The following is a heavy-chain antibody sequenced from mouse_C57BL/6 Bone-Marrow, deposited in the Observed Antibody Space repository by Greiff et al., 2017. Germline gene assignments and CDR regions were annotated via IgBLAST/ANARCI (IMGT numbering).Heavy chain of an antibody. D-gene: IGHD2-4*01. V-gene: IGHV2-2*01. CDR2: IWSGGSP. J-gene: IGHJ3*01. CDR3: ARKRGDYDGAWFAY. Sequence: VQLQQSGPGLVQPSQSLSITCTVSGFSLTSYGVHWFRQSPGKGLEWLGVIWSGGSPDYNAAFISRLSINKDHSKTPVFFKMNGLQADETAIYYCARKRGDYDGAWFAYWGQGTLVTVSA. CDR1: GFSLTSYG.